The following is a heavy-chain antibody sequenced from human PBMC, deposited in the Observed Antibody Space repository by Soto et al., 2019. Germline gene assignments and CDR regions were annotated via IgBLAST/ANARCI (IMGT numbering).Heavy chain of an antibody. Sequence: QLQLQESGPGLVKPSETLSLTCTVSGGSISSSSYYWGWIRQPPGKGLEWIGNVYYSGTTYYNPSHKSRVTISVDTSNNESSLILSFVTAGDTAVYYCARRMATKGRPFDYWGQGTLVTVSS. CDR3: ARRMATKGRPFDY. CDR1: GGSISSSSYY. D-gene: IGHD5-12*01. CDR2: VYYSGTT. V-gene: IGHV4-39*01. J-gene: IGHJ4*02.